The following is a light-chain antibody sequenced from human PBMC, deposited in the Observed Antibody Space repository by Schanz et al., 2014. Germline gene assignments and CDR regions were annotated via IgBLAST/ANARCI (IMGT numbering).Light chain of an antibody. CDR3: QQLNSYPRT. CDR1: QGISSY. Sequence: IQLTQSPSSLSASVGDRVTLTCRASQGISSYLAWYQQKPGKAPKLLIYAASTLQSGVPSRFSGSGSGTDFTLTISSLQPEDVATYYCQQLNSYPRTFGQGTKLEIQ. V-gene: IGKV1-9*01. J-gene: IGKJ2*02. CDR2: AAS.